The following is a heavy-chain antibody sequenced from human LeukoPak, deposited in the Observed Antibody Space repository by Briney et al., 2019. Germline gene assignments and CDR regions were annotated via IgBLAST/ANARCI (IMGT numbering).Heavy chain of an antibody. CDR2: ISSSRI. CDR3: ARGQTYSGRTLDV. V-gene: IGHV3-21*05. CDR1: GFTFSSYS. J-gene: IGHJ6*02. Sequence: GGSLRLSCAASGFTFSSYSMNWVRQAPGKGLEWVSYISSSRIYYADSVKGRFTISRDNAKNSLYLQMNSLRAEDTAVYYCARGQTYSGRTLDVWGQGTTVTVSS. D-gene: IGHD1-26*01.